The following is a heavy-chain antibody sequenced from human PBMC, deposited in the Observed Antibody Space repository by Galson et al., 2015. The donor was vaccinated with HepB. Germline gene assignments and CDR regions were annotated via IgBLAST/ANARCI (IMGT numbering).Heavy chain of an antibody. CDR2: MWHDGKWK. CDR3: ARDPGKDEAIDY. Sequence: SLRLSCATSRFVFKKFGMHWVRQAPGKGLEWLAVMWHDGKWKQYSESMEGRFTISKDKSGNTMFLQLDSLRVEDTGIYYCARDPGKDEAIDYWGQGALVTV. CDR1: RFVFKKFG. D-gene: IGHD3-10*01. J-gene: IGHJ4*02. V-gene: IGHV3-33*01.